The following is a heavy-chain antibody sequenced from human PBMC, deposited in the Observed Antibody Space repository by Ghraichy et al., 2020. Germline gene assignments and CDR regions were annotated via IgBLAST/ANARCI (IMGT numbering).Heavy chain of an antibody. J-gene: IGHJ4*02. CDR2: IYYSGST. Sequence: LRLSCTVSGGSISSGGYYWSWIRQHPGKGLEWIGYIYYSGSTYYNPSLKSRVTISVDTSKNQFSLKLSSVTAADTAVYYCARAYRIAAAGFVDYWGQGTLVTVSS. CDR3: ARAYRIAAAGFVDY. V-gene: IGHV4-31*03. CDR1: GGSISSGGYY. D-gene: IGHD6-13*01.